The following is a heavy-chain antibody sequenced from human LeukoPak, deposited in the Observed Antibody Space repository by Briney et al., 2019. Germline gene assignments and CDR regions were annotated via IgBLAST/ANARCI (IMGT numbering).Heavy chain of an antibody. CDR3: AQTRGGYSPFDY. Sequence: AGGSLRLSCAASGFTFNRYNIHWVRQAPGKGLEWVAFIRYDGSKRYYADSVKGRFTISRDNSKDTLYLQMNSLSAEDTAVYYCAQTRGGYSPFDYWGQGTLVTVSS. J-gene: IGHJ4*02. D-gene: IGHD3-22*01. CDR1: GFTFNRYN. V-gene: IGHV3-30*02. CDR2: IRYDGSKR.